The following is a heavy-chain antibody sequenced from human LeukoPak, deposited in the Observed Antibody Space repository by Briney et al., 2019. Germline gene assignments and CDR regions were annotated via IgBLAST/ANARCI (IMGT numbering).Heavy chain of an antibody. Sequence: SETLSLTCNVSGASIFNYYWSWIRQAPGKGLDLIGYVHHSGRTNSNPSLGSRSTMSVDTSTSPVLRNLTALTTADTADYFCARDLRAKYWGQGTLVFVSS. CDR2: VHHSGRT. CDR1: GASIFNYY. CDR3: ARDLRAKY. V-gene: IGHV4-59*01. D-gene: IGHD4/OR15-4a*01. J-gene: IGHJ1*01.